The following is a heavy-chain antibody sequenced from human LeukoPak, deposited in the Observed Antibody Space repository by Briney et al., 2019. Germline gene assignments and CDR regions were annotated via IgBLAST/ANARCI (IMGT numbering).Heavy chain of an antibody. V-gene: IGHV3-9*01. J-gene: IGHJ6*02. CDR3: AEDWGRGGFLSYYYYYGMDV. CDR1: GFTFDDYA. CDR2: ISWNSGSI. D-gene: IGHD2-15*01. Sequence: PGRSLRLSCAASGFTFDDYAMHWVRQAPGKGLEWVSGISWNSGSIGYADSVKGRFTISRDNAKNSLYLQMNSLRAEDTALYYCAEDWGRGGFLSYYYYYGMDVWGQGTTVTVSS.